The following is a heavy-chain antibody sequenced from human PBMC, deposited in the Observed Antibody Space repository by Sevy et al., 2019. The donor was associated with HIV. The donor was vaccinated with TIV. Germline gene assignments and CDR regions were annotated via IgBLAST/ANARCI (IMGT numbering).Heavy chain of an antibody. V-gene: IGHV3-30-3*01. J-gene: IGHJ4*02. CDR2: ISYDGSNK. CDR3: AGERGYNRLPYYFDY. Sequence: GGSLRLSCAASGFTFSSYAMHWVRQAPGKGLEWVAVISYDGSNKYYADSVKGRFTISRENSKNTLYLQMNSLRAEDTAVYYCAGERGYNRLPYYFDYWGQGTLVTVSS. D-gene: IGHD1-1*01. CDR1: GFTFSSYA.